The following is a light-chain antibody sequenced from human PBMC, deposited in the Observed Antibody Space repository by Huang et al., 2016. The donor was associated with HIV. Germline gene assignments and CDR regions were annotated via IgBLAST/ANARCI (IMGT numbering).Light chain of an antibody. CDR2: TAS. CDR3: LQDYNYPLT. V-gene: IGKV1-6*01. CDR1: QAIGSD. Sequence: AIQMTQSPSSLSASVGDRVNITCRASQAIGSDLGWYQQKPGEAPKVLIYTASTLQSGVPSRFSGVGSGTDFTLTISSLQPEDSATYYCLQDYNYPLTFGQGTKVEIK. J-gene: IGKJ1*01.